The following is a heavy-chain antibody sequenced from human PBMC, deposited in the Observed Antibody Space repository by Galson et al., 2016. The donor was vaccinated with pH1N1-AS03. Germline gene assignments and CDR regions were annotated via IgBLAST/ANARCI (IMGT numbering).Heavy chain of an antibody. V-gene: IGHV1-69*05. Sequence: SVKVSCKASGGTFDNHPINWVRQAPGQGLEWMGGFIPIFGTTNYAPKYQGRVTFTTDDSTTTVYMELSNLRSEDTAVYYCARNSDSLGAFDVWGQGTLFSVSS. CDR2: FIPIFGTT. CDR1: GGTFDNHP. J-gene: IGHJ3*01. D-gene: IGHD1-7*01. CDR3: ARNSDSLGAFDV.